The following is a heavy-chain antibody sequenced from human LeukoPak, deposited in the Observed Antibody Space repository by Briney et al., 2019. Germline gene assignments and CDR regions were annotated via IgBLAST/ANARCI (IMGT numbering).Heavy chain of an antibody. CDR2: IYYSGST. CDR1: GGSISSSSYY. Sequence: KTSETLSLTCTVSGGSISSSSYYWGWIRQPPGKGLEWIGSIYYSGSTYYNPSLKSRVTISVDTSKNQFSLKLSSVTAADTAVYYCARGAVAGTGTFDYWGQGTLVTVSS. CDR3: ARGAVAGTGTFDY. J-gene: IGHJ4*02. V-gene: IGHV4-39*01. D-gene: IGHD6-19*01.